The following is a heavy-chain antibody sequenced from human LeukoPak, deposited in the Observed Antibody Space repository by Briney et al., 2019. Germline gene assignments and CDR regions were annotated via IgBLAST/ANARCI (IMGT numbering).Heavy chain of an antibody. CDR1: GGSISSYY. CDR3: ARVGGKSNSQPFDY. CDR2: IYSSGNT. Sequence: NPSETLSLTCTVSGGSISSYYWSWIRQPAGKGLEWIGRIYSSGNTNYNPSLKSRVTVSVDTSKNQFSLQLRAVTAADTAVYYCARVGGKSNSQPFDYWGQGILVTVSS. D-gene: IGHD1-26*01. J-gene: IGHJ4*02. V-gene: IGHV4-4*07.